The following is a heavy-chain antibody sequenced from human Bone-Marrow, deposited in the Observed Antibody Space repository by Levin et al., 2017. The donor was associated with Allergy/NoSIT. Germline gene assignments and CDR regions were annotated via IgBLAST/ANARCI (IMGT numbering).Heavy chain of an antibody. CDR1: GFTFSSYA. Sequence: GGSLRLSCAASGFTFSSYAMSWVRQLPGKGLEWISTVGGDSSTYYTDSVKGRFTISRDNSRNTLDLQTNRLRAEDTAVYYCVKRGIVASSKPAEFSYWGQGTLVTVSS. CDR3: VKRGIVASSKPAEFSY. J-gene: IGHJ4*02. V-gene: IGHV3-23*01. CDR2: VGGDSST. D-gene: IGHD5-12*01.